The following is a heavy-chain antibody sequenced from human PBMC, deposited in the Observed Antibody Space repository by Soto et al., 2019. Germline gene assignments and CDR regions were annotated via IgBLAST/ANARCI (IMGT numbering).Heavy chain of an antibody. J-gene: IGHJ5*02. CDR3: ARGGRGTYSGYDYRFDP. CDR2: INHSGST. V-gene: IGHV4-34*01. D-gene: IGHD5-12*01. CDR1: GGSFSGYY. Sequence: SETLSLTCAVYGGSFSGYYWSWIRQPPGKGLEWIGEINHSGSTNYNPSLKSRVTISVDTSKNQFSLKLSSVTAADTAVYYCARGGRGTYSGYDYRFDPWGQGTLVTVSS.